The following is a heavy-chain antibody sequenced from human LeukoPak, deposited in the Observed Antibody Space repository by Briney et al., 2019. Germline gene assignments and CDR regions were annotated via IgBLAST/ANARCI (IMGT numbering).Heavy chain of an antibody. CDR1: GYSFNTYW. CDR3: ARSEKFGELSGWVDP. J-gene: IGHJ5*02. V-gene: IGHV5-51*01. Sequence: GESLKISCKGFGYSFNTYWIGWVRQMPGKGLEWMGIIYPGDSDTRYSPSFQGQVTISVDKSISTAYLQWSSLKASVTAMYYCARSEKFGELSGWVDPWGQGTLVTVSS. CDR2: IYPGDSDT. D-gene: IGHD3-10*01.